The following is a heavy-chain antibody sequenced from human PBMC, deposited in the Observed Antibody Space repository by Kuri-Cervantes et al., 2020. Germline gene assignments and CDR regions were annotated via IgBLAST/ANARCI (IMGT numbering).Heavy chain of an antibody. J-gene: IGHJ3*02. Sequence: LRLSCTVSGGSISSYYWSWIRQHPGKGLEWIGYIYYSGSTYLDPSLKSRVTISVDTSKNQFSLKLSSVTAADTAAYYCARLAAAAAGAFDIWGQGTMVTVSS. CDR2: IYYSGST. CDR3: ARLAAAAAGAFDI. CDR1: GGSISSYY. D-gene: IGHD6-13*01. V-gene: IGHV4-31*03.